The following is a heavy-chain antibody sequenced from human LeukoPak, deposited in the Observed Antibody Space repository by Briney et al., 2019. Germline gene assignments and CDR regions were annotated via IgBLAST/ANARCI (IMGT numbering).Heavy chain of an antibody. J-gene: IGHJ4*02. CDR1: GGSINNYK. Sequence: SETLPLTCTVSGGSINNYKWTWVRRPPGKGLEWIGYIYHSGTTNYNPPLSSRVTISVDTSKNQFSLRLTSVTAVDTAIYYCARFWSGFDFWGQGALVTVSS. CDR3: ARFWSGFDF. CDR2: IYHSGTT. D-gene: IGHD3-3*01. V-gene: IGHV4-59*01.